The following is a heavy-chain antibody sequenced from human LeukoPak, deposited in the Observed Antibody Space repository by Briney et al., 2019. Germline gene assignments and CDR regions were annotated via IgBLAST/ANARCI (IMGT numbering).Heavy chain of an antibody. Sequence: GESLKISCKGSGYSFTSYWIGWVRQMPGKGLEWMGIIYPGDSDTRYSPSFQGQVTISADKSISTAYLQWSSLKASDTAMYYCARRPYCSSTSCPRPFDYWGQGTLVTVSS. J-gene: IGHJ4*02. D-gene: IGHD2-2*01. CDR3: ARRPYCSSTSCPRPFDY. V-gene: IGHV5-51*01. CDR2: IYPGDSDT. CDR1: GYSFTSYW.